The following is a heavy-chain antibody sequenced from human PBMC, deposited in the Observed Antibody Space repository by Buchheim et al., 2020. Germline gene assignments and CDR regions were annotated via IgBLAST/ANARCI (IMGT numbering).Heavy chain of an antibody. CDR1: GFTFSTHW. D-gene: IGHD5/OR15-5a*01. V-gene: IGHV3-7*01. CDR3: ATGSRSGVSTKYAHDY. Sequence: EVQLVESGGGLVQPGGSLRLSCAASGFTFSTHWMTWVRQAPGKGLEWLANIKPDGSQKHYVDSVKGRFTISRDNAKNSLSLQMNSLRAEDTAVYYCATGSRSGVSTKYAHDYWGQGTL. CDR2: IKPDGSQK. J-gene: IGHJ4*02.